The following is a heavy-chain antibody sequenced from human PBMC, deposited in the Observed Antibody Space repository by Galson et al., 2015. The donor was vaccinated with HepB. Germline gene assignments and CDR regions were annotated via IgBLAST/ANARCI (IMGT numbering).Heavy chain of an antibody. CDR2: IIGMFRTP. J-gene: IGHJ4*02. Sequence: SVKVSCKASGVTFSSSAISWVRQAPGQGPEWVGGIIGMFRTPNYAQKFQGRVTIAADEFMSTSYMELTSLTSEDTAVYYCARGDGYKPSFFDKWGQGTLVIVSS. V-gene: IGHV1-69*13. CDR1: GVTFSSSA. D-gene: IGHD5-24*01. CDR3: ARGDGYKPSFFDK.